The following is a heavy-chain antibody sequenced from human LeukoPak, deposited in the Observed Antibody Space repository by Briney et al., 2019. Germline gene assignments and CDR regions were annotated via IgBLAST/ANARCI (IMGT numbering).Heavy chain of an antibody. CDR3: ARGAASNLNFDY. V-gene: IGHV3-74*01. CDR2: TKSDGSST. J-gene: IGHJ4*02. CDR1: GFTFRSYW. Sequence: GGSLRLSRAASGFTFRSYWMHWVRQAPGKGLVWVSRTKSDGSSTSYADSVKGRFTISSDSAKNTVYLQMNSLRAEDTAVYYCARGAASNLNFDYWGQGTLVTVSS. D-gene: IGHD6-25*01.